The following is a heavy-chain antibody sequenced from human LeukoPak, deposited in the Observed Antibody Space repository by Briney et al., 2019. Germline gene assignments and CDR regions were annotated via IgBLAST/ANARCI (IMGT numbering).Heavy chain of an antibody. Sequence: ASVNVSCKPSRYTFIHHWTHSVRQAPGQGLEWVVLINPTGTTTLSPQDFQGRITLTRDMSATTDYMELSSLKSEDTAVYYCARGNSVGGIAWWFAPWGEGTLVTVSS. CDR3: ARGNSVGGIAWWFAP. V-gene: IGHV1-46*01. J-gene: IGHJ5*02. CDR2: INPTGTTT. D-gene: IGHD1-26*01. CDR1: RYTFIHHW.